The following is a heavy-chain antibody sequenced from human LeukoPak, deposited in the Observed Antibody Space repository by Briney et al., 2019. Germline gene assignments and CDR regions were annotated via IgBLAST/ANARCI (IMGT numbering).Heavy chain of an antibody. D-gene: IGHD6-13*01. CDR3: ASHLAAAGDFAFDY. CDR1: GDSMDSGDFY. CDR2: IYYSGST. V-gene: IGHV4-61*08. J-gene: IGHJ4*02. Sequence: PSETLSLTCSVSGDSMDSGDFYWSWIRQPPGKGLEWIGYIYYSGSTNYNPSLKSRVTISVDTSKNQFSLKLSSVTAADTAVYYCASHLAAAGDFAFDYWGQGTLVTVSS.